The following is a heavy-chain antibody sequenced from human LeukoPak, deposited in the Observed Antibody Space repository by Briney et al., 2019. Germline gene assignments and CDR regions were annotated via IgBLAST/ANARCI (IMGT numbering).Heavy chain of an antibody. CDR2: ISGDGVTP. J-gene: IGHJ5*02. Sequence: GGSLRLSCAASGFTFDDYAMHWVRQAPGKGLEWFSLISGDGVTPSYADSVKGRFTISRDNSKNSLYLQMNSLRTEDTALYYCAKDLQLRYCSGGSCYPDWFDPWGQGTLVTVSS. V-gene: IGHV3-43*02. CDR3: AKDLQLRYCSGGSCYPDWFDP. CDR1: GFTFDDYA. D-gene: IGHD2-15*01.